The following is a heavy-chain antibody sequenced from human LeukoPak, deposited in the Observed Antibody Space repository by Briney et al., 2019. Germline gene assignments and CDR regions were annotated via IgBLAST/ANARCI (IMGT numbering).Heavy chain of an antibody. D-gene: IGHD3-10*01. CDR3: ARRAGYYYGVDV. J-gene: IGHJ6*02. CDR2: IYYSGST. CDR1: GGSISSSSYY. Sequence: SETLSLTCTVSGGSISSSSYYWVWLRQPPGEGLEWIGTIYYSGSTYYNPSLKSRVTMSVDTSKNQFSLKLSSVTAADTAVYYCARRAGYYYGVDVWGQGTTVTVSS. V-gene: IGHV4-39*01.